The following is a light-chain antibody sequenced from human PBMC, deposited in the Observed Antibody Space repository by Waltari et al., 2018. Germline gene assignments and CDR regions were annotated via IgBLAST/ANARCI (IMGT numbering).Light chain of an antibody. Sequence: QSALTQPASVSGSPGQSITISCTGTSSDVGVYNYVSWYQQHPGKAPKLLIFDVSNRPSGVSNRFSGSKSGNTASLTISGLQAEDESDYYCCSFTSRSTWVFGGGTKVTVL. CDR3: CSFTSRSTWV. V-gene: IGLV2-14*01. J-gene: IGLJ3*02. CDR2: DVS. CDR1: SSDVGVYNY.